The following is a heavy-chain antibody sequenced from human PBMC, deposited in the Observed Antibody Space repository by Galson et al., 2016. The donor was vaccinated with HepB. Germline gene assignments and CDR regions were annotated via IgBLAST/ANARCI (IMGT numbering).Heavy chain of an antibody. CDR3: AKARDGLRYFDWYYFDY. V-gene: IGHV3-23*01. J-gene: IGHJ4*02. CDR1: GFTFSSYA. CDR2: ISGSGGST. D-gene: IGHD3-9*01. Sequence: SLRLSCAVSGFTFSSYAMSWVRQAPGKGLEWVSSISGSGGSTFYADSVKGRFTISRDNSKNTLYLQMNSLRAEDTAEYYCAKARDGLRYFDWYYFDYWGQGTLVTVSS.